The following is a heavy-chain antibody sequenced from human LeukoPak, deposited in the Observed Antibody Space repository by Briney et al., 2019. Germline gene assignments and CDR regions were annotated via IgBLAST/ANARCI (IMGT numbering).Heavy chain of an antibody. CDR1: GFTFNTYV. V-gene: IGHV3-23*01. Sequence: PGGSLRLSCAVSGFTFNTYVMSWVRQAPGKGLEWVSAISGSGGGTYYVASVKGRFTISRDNSKNTPYLQMNSLRAEDTAVYYCATVYSSSPLRPMDVWGQGTTVTVSS. CDR2: ISGSGGGT. D-gene: IGHD2-2*01. CDR3: ATVYSSSPLRPMDV. J-gene: IGHJ6*02.